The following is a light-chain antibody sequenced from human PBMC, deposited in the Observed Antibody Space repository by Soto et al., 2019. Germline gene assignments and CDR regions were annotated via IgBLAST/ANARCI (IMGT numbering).Light chain of an antibody. CDR2: EVY. Sequence: QSALTQPPSASGSPGQSVTISCTGTDSDVGGYSFVSWYQQHPGKAPKLIIYEVYQRPSGVPNRFSGSKSGNTASLTISGLQAEDEANYYCSSYAASDTFDVFGRGTKLTVL. J-gene: IGLJ2*01. V-gene: IGLV2-8*01. CDR3: SSYAASDTFDV. CDR1: DSDVGGYSF.